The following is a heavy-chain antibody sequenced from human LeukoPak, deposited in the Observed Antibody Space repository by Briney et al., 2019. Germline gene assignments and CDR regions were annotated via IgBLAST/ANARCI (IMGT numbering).Heavy chain of an antibody. CDR3: GKNYGSGSHAPDY. Sequence: QSGGSLRLSCAASRFTVSSNYMTWVRQAPGKGLEWVSVIYSGGSTYYADSVKGRFTISRDNSKNTLYLQMNSLRAEDTAVYYCGKNYGSGSHAPDYWGQGTLVTVSS. J-gene: IGHJ4*02. V-gene: IGHV3-53*01. CDR2: IYSGGST. CDR1: RFTVSSNY. D-gene: IGHD3-10*01.